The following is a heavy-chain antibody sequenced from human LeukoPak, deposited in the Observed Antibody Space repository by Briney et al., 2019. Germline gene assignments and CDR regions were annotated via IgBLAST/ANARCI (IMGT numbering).Heavy chain of an antibody. Sequence: GGSLRLSCAASGFTFSTYAMTWVRQAPGKGLEWVSAISGSGGNTYYADSVKGRFTISRDNSKNTLFLQMNSLRAEDTAIYYCAKDRLSNDYWGQGTLVTVSS. V-gene: IGHV3-23*01. CDR2: ISGSGGNT. CDR3: AKDRLSNDY. J-gene: IGHJ4*02. CDR1: GFTFSTYA. D-gene: IGHD6-25*01.